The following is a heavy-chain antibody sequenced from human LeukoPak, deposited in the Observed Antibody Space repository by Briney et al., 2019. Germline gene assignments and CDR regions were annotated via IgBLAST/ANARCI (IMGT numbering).Heavy chain of an antibody. Sequence: SETLSLTCDVSGYSISSGYYWGWIRQPPGKGLEWIGSIYHSGSTYYNPSLKSRVTISVDKSKNQFSLKLNSVTAADTAVYYCARDRDSSGYYLYPHAFDVWGQGTMVTVSS. CDR3: ARDRDSSGYYLYPHAFDV. J-gene: IGHJ3*01. CDR2: IYHSGST. D-gene: IGHD3-22*01. V-gene: IGHV4-38-2*02. CDR1: GYSISSGYY.